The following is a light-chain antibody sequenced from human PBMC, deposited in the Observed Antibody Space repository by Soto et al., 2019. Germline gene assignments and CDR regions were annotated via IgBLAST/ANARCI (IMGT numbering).Light chain of an antibody. CDR2: GAS. V-gene: IGKV3-15*01. CDR3: QQYNNWSPWT. J-gene: IGKJ1*01. CDR1: QSVSSN. Sequence: EIVMTQSPATLSVSPGERATLSCRASQSVSSNLARYQQKPGQAPTLLIYGASTRATCIPARFSGSRSGTEFTLTNSNLQSEDFAVYYCQQYNNWSPWTFGQGTKVEIK.